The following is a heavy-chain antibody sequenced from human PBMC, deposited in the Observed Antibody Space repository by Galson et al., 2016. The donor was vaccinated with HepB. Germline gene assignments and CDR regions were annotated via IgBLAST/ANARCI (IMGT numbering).Heavy chain of an antibody. CDR2: IRIKAYGGTA. CDR3: TTRRFGESLSEFDF. D-gene: IGHD3-10*01. CDR1: GFPSSDYA. Sequence: SLRLSCAASGFPSSDYAMNWVRQAPGKGLEWVGFIRIKAYGGTAEYAASVKGRFTVSRDDSKSIAYLQMNSLKTEDSAIYYCTTRRFGESLSEFDFWGQGTLVTVSS. V-gene: IGHV3-49*04. J-gene: IGHJ4*02.